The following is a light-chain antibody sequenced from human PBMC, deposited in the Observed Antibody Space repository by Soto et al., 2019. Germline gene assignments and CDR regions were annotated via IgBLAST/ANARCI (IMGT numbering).Light chain of an antibody. CDR2: DAS. V-gene: IGKV1-5*01. CDR3: QQYYNYWT. J-gene: IGKJ1*01. CDR1: QSVSTW. Sequence: DFQMTQSPSTLSASVGDRVTITCRASQSVSTWLAWYQQRPGKPPKLLIYDASSLQSGVPSKFSGGGSGTEFTLTISSLQPDDFATYYCQQYYNYWTFGQGTKVDI.